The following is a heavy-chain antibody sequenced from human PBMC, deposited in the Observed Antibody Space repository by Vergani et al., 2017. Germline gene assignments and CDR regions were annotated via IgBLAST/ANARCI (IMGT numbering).Heavy chain of an antibody. J-gene: IGHJ4*02. CDR1: GYTFTSYY. CDR3: ARNGRYDFWSGYYNY. CDR2: INPSGGST. D-gene: IGHD3-3*01. Sequence: QVQLVQSRAEVKKPGASVKVSCKASGYTFTSYYMHWVRQAPGQGLEWMGIINPSGGSTSYAQKFQGRVTMTRDTSTSKVYMELSSLRFEDTAVYYCARNGRYDFWSGYYNYWGQGTLVTVSS. V-gene: IGHV1-46*01.